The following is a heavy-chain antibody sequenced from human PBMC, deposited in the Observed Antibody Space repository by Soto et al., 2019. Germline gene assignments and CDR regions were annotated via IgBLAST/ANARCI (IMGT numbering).Heavy chain of an antibody. J-gene: IGHJ1*01. CDR3: ARGSMVRGVVYFQH. CDR1: GYTFTSYA. Sequence: QVQLVQSGAEVKKPGASVKVSCKASGYTFTSYAMHWVRQAPGQRLEWMGWINAGNGNTKYSQKFQGRVTITRDTSARTAYMELSSLRSEDTAVYYCARGSMVRGVVYFQHWGQGTLVTVFS. V-gene: IGHV1-3*01. CDR2: INAGNGNT. D-gene: IGHD3-10*01.